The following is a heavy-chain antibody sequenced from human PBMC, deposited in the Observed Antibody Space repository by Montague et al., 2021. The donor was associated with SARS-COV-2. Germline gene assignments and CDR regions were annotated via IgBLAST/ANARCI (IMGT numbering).Heavy chain of an antibody. J-gene: IGHJ3*02. CDR1: DDSISSGTYY. Sequence: TLSLTCTVSDDSISSGTYYWSWIRQPAGKGLEWIGRIYTSGGTNYNPSLKSRVAISVDTSKNQFSLKLSSVTAADTAVYYCARGRGGYYDSSRYYRTGGAFDIWGQGTMVTVSS. D-gene: IGHD3-22*01. V-gene: IGHV4-61*02. CDR3: ARGRGGYYDSSRYYRTGGAFDI. CDR2: IYTSGGT.